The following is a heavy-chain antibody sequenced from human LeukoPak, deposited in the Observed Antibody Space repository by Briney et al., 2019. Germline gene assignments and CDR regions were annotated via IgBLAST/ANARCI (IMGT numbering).Heavy chain of an antibody. CDR3: ARLGISAWFPGDY. V-gene: IGHV5-51*01. D-gene: IGHD3-10*01. CDR2: IWPGDSDT. J-gene: IGHJ4*02. Sequence: GGALQISGYGSGFYFISYWIAWARPLPGKGLEWMGLIWPGDSDTRYSPSFQGQVTISADKSISTACLQWSSLKASDTAMYYCARLGISAWFPGDYWGQGTLVTVPS. CDR1: GFYFISYW.